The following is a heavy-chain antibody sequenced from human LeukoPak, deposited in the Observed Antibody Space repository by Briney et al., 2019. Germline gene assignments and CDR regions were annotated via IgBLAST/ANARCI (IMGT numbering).Heavy chain of an antibody. CDR2: IYSGGNT. CDR3: ARRGDGGRSFDY. Sequence: QPGRSLRLSCAASGFTFSSYGMHWVRQAPGKGLECVSVIYSGGNTYYADSVKGRFTISRDNSKNTLFLQMNSLRAEDAAVYYCARRGDGGRSFDYWGQGTLVTVSS. D-gene: IGHD4-23*01. J-gene: IGHJ4*02. CDR1: GFTFSSYG. V-gene: IGHV3-53*01.